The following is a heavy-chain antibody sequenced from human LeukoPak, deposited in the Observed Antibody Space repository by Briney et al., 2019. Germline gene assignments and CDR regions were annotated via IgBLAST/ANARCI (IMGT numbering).Heavy chain of an antibody. CDR3: ARAYCGGDCYSRAMDY. J-gene: IGHJ4*02. Sequence: PGGSLRLSCAASGFTFSSYWMHWVRQAPGKGLVWVSRINSDGRSTSYADSVKGRFTISRDNAKNTLYLQMNSLRADDTAVYHCARAYCGGDCYSRAMDYWAQGTLVTVSS. CDR2: INSDGRST. CDR1: GFTFSSYW. V-gene: IGHV3-74*01. D-gene: IGHD2-21*02.